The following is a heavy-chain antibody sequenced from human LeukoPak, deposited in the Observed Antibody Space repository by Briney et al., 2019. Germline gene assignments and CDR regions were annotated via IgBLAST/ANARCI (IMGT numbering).Heavy chain of an antibody. D-gene: IGHD2-2*01. CDR3: ARIVAVPAAMPGRYYYYYMDV. Sequence: SETLSLTCTVSRGSTSTYYWSWIRQPPGKGLEWIGYIYYSGSTNYNPSLKSRVTISVDTSKNQFSLKLSSVTAADTAVYYCARIVAVPAAMPGRYYYYYMDVWGKGTTVTVSS. V-gene: IGHV4-59*01. J-gene: IGHJ6*03. CDR1: RGSTSTYY. CDR2: IYYSGST.